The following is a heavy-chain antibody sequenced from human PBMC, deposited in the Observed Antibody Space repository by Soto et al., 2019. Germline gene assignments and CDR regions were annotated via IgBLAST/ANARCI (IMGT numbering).Heavy chain of an antibody. D-gene: IGHD4-17*01. CDR3: ARSEDYGGNFDY. CDR2: INPNSGGT. Sequence: ASVKVSCKASGYTFTGYYMHWVRQAPGQGLEWMGWINPNSGGTNYAQKLQGRVTMTRDTSISTAYMELSRLRSDDTAVYYCARSEDYGGNFDYWGQGTLVTVSS. V-gene: IGHV1-2*02. CDR1: GYTFTGYY. J-gene: IGHJ4*02.